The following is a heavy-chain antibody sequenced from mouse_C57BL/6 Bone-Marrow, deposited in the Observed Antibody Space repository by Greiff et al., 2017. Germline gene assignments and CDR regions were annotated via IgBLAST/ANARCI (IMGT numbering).Heavy chain of an antibody. CDR2: INPGSGGT. D-gene: IGHD1-1*01. Sequence: VQLQQSGAELVRPGTSVKVSCKASGYAFTNYLIEWVKQRPGQGLEWIGVINPGSGGTNYNEKFKGKATLTADKSSSTAYMQLSSLTSEDSAVYFCARRGYGKGYYFDYWGQGTTLTVSS. V-gene: IGHV1-54*01. J-gene: IGHJ2*01. CDR3: ARRGYGKGYYFDY. CDR1: GYAFTNYL.